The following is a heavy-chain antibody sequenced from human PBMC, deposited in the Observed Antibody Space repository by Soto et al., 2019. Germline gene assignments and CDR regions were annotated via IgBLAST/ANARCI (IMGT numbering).Heavy chain of an antibody. V-gene: IGHV3-30*03. CDR2: ISYDGSHK. D-gene: IGHD3-9*01. CDR1: GFTFSSYG. J-gene: IGHJ4*02. CDR3: ARDRADGLRSFDWLCLDY. Sequence: QVQLVESGGGVVQPGRSLRLSCAASGFTFSSYGMHWVRQAPGKGLEWVAVISYDGSHKYYADSVKGRIIISRDNSKNTLYLQLKALRGEDTAVYYCARDRADGLRSFDWLCLDYWGQGPLVIVSS.